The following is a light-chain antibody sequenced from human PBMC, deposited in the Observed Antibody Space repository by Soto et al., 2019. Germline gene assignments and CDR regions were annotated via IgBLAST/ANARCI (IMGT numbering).Light chain of an antibody. V-gene: IGKV1-5*03. CDR1: QSISSR. CDR3: QQYNSYCT. J-gene: IGKJ1*01. Sequence: DIQMTQSPSTLSASVGDRVTITCRASQSISSRLAWYQQKPGKAPKLLIYKASSLESGVPSRFSGSGSGTEFTLTISSLQPDDSATYYCQQYNSYCTFGQGTTAEIK. CDR2: KAS.